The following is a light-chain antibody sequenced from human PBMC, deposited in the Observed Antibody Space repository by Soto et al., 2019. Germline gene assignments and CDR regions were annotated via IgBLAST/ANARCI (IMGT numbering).Light chain of an antibody. Sequence: DIQMTQSPSSLSASVGDTVTITCRASQGISNYLAWYQQKPGQVPNLLIYAASTLQSRVPSRFSGSGSGTDFTLTISSLRPEDVATYYCQKYNTAPRTFGQGTKVEI. CDR3: QKYNTAPRT. J-gene: IGKJ1*01. CDR2: AAS. V-gene: IGKV1-27*01. CDR1: QGISNY.